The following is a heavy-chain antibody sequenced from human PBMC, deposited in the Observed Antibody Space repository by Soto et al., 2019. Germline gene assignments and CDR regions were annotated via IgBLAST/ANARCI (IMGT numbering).Heavy chain of an antibody. CDR2: INAYNGNT. V-gene: IGHV1-18*01. CDR3: ARVLPPFDP. J-gene: IGHJ5*02. Sequence: QVQLVQSGAEVKKPGASVKVSCKASGYTFTSYGISWVRQATGQGLEWMGWINAYNGNTNYAQKLQGRVTMTTNTSTSTAYTELRILRPDDTAVYYCARVLPPFDPWGQGTLVTVSS. CDR1: GYTFTSYG.